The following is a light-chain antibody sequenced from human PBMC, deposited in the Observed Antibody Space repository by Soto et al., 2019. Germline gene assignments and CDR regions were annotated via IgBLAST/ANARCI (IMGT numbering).Light chain of an antibody. CDR3: AAWDDSLNGRV. V-gene: IGLV1-36*01. Sequence: QAVVTQPPSVSEAPRQRVTISCSGSSSNIGNNAVNWYQQLPGKAPILLIYYDDLLPSGVSDRFSGSKSGTSASLAISGLQSEDEADYYCAAWDDSLNGRVFGGGTKLTVL. J-gene: IGLJ2*01. CDR2: YDD. CDR1: SSNIGNNA.